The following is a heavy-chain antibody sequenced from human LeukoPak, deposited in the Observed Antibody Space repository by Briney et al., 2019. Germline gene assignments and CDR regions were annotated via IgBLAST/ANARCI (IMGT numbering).Heavy chain of an antibody. CDR1: GGSINSGDYY. CDR2: IYYSGSA. J-gene: IGHJ6*02. Sequence: PSETLSLTCIVSGGSINSGDYYWTWIRQPPGKGLEWIGYIYYSGSAYHNPSLKSRVTVSIDMSKNQFSLKVRSVTAADTAVYYCARGTDYDGMDVCGQGTTVTVS. CDR3: ARGTDYDGMDV. D-gene: IGHD1-1*01. V-gene: IGHV4-30-4*01.